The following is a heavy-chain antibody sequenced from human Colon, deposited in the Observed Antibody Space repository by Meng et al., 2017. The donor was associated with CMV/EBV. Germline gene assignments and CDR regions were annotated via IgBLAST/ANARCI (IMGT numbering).Heavy chain of an antibody. CDR1: GFTFSDYW. D-gene: IGHD2-2*01. J-gene: IGHJ4*02. CDR2: IKQDGTET. CDR3: ARHECSKSNCYDY. V-gene: IGHV3-7*01. Sequence: GGSLRLSCAASGFTFSDYWMTWVRQAPGKGLEWVATIKQDGTETFHEDSVKGRFTTSRDNAQTSLYLQMTSLRADDTAVYYCARHECSKSNCYDYWGQGSLVTVSS.